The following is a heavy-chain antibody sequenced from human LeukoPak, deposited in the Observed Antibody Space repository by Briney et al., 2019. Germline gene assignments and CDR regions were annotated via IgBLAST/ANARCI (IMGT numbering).Heavy chain of an antibody. CDR2: INHSGST. V-gene: IGHV4-34*01. D-gene: IGHD3-10*01. CDR3: GGRRYYGSGSYYYFDY. CDR1: GGSFSGYY. J-gene: IGHJ4*02. Sequence: SATLSLTCAVYGGSFSGYYWSWIRQPPGKGLEWIGEINHSGSTNYNPSLKSRVTISVDTSKNQFSLKLSSVPAADTALYYCGGRRYYGSGSYYYFDYWGQGTLVTVSS.